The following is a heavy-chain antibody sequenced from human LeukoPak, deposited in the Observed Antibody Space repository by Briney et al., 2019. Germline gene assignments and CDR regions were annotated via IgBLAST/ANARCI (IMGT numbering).Heavy chain of an antibody. CDR3: ARITYLRHYLPDP. V-gene: IGHV2-70*04. CDR1: GFSLSTSGMR. CDR2: IDWDDDK. Sequence: SGPALVKPTQTLTLTCTFSGFSLSTSGMRVSWIRQPPGKALEWLARIDWDDDKYCSTSLKTRLTISKATSKNQVVLTMTNMDPVDTATYYCARITYLRHYLPDPWGQGTLVTVSP. D-gene: IGHD3-10*01. J-gene: IGHJ5*02.